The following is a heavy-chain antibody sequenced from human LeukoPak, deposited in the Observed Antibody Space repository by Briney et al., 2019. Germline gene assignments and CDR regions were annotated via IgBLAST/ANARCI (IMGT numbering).Heavy chain of an antibody. CDR1: GDTFTSYD. J-gene: IGHJ1*01. CDR2: MNPNSGNT. Sequence: ASVKVSCKASGDTFTSYDINWVRQAPGQGLEWMGWMNPNSGNTGYAQRFQGRVTMTRDTSISTAYMELSSLRLEDTAVYYCARAAYGDYGAEYFQHWGQGTLVTVSS. D-gene: IGHD4-17*01. V-gene: IGHV1-8*01. CDR3: ARAAYGDYGAEYFQH.